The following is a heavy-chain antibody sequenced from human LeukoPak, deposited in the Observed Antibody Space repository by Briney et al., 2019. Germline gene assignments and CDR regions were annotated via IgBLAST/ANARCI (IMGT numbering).Heavy chain of an antibody. J-gene: IGHJ4*02. V-gene: IGHV4-34*01. CDR2: INHSGST. CDR3: ARGYPGYSSSWGFDY. D-gene: IGHD6-13*01. CDR1: GGSFSGYY. Sequence: SETLSLTCAVYGGSFSGYYWSWIRQPPGKGLEWIGEINHSGSTNYNPSLKSRVTISVDTSKNQFSLKLSSVTAADTAVYYCARGYPGYSSSWGFDYWGQGTLVTVSS.